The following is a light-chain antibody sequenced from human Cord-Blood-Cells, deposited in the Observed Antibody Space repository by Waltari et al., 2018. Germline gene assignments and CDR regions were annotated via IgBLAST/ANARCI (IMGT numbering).Light chain of an antibody. J-gene: IGKJ4*01. Sequence: DIQMTQSPSSLSASVGDRVTITCRASQGISSWLDWFQQKPGKAPNLLIYAASSLQSGVPSRFSGSGSGTDFTLTISSLQPEDFATYYCQQAASFPLTFGGGTKVEIK. CDR2: AAS. V-gene: IGKV1-12*01. CDR3: QQAASFPLT. CDR1: QGISSW.